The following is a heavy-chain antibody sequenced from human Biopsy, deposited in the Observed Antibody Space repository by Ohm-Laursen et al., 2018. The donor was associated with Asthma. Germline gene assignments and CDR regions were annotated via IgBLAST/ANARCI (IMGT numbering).Heavy chain of an antibody. J-gene: IGHJ6*02. CDR1: GGSVSTGSYY. D-gene: IGHD3-10*01. CDR2: IYSPRSD. CDR3: ARGPNYHGSGRAPIGMDV. V-gene: IGHV4-61*01. Sequence: SETLSLTCTVSGGSVSTGSYYWSWIRQPPGKGLEWLGYIYSPRSDNYYPSLKSRVTISVDTSKNQFSLRLNSVTAADTAVYYCARGPNYHGSGRAPIGMDVWGQGTTVTVSS.